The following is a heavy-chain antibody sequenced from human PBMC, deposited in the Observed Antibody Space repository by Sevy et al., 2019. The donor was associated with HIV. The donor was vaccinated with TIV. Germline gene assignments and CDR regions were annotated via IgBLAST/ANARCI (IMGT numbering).Heavy chain of an antibody. Sequence: ASVKVSCKASGYTFTDYFMHWVRQAPGQGLEWMGWINPNSGGTNYAQRFRGRVTMTRDTSISTADMELSRLRSDDTAGYYWAGLSGYYYDSSRYYNADALDIWGQGTMVTVSS. CDR3: AGLSGYYYDSSRYYNADALDI. J-gene: IGHJ3*02. V-gene: IGHV1-2*02. CDR1: GYTFTDYF. CDR2: INPNSGGT. D-gene: IGHD3-22*01.